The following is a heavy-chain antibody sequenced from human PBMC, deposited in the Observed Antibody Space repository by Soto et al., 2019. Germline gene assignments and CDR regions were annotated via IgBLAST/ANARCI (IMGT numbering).Heavy chain of an antibody. CDR1: GFTFSNYW. V-gene: IGHV3-74*01. J-gene: IGHJ6*02. Sequence: GSLRLSCAASGFTFSNYWMHWVRQAPGKGLVWISRINDQGGSPTYADSVKGRFTISRDNVKNTLYLQMNNLRVEDTAVYYCAKEGVADKYYYYGMDVWGQGTTVTVS. D-gene: IGHD3-3*01. CDR3: AKEGVADKYYYYGMDV. CDR2: INDQGGSP.